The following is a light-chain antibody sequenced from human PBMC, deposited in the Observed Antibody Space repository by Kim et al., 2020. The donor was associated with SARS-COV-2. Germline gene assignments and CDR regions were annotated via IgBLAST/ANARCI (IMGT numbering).Light chain of an antibody. J-gene: IGKJ1*01. Sequence: DIEMTQSPSSLSASVGDRVTVTCRASQNINNFLNWYQQKPGKAPEVLIYAASNLQSGVPSRFSVSGSGTDFTLTINSLQPEDFATYYCQQSYNTPRTFGQGTKVDIK. CDR1: QNINNF. V-gene: IGKV1-39*01. CDR2: AAS. CDR3: QQSYNTPRT.